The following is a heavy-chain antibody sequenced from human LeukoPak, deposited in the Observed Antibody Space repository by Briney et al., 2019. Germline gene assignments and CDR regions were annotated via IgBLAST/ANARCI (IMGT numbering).Heavy chain of an antibody. Sequence: GGSLRLPCAASGFTFTTYAMGWVRQAPGKGLEWVSSIKGGGGDPFYADSVKGRFTISRDNSKNTLFLQLNSLRAEDSAVYYCAKGGHDFNPFYWWGQGTLVTVSS. CDR2: IKGGGGDP. J-gene: IGHJ4*02. V-gene: IGHV3-23*01. CDR3: AKGGHDFNPFYW. CDR1: GFTFTTYA. D-gene: IGHD2-21*02.